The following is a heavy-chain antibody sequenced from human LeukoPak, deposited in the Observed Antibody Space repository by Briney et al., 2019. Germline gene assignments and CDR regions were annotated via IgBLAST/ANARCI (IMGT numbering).Heavy chain of an antibody. D-gene: IGHD3-22*01. CDR3: VRLRRNSDTSGYYYYYDY. CDR1: GYAFSSFS. V-gene: IGHV3-21*01. CDR2: ISVRSNYI. Sequence: GGSLRLSCAASGYAFSSFSINWVRQAPGKGLEWVTSISVRSNYIYYADSVRGRFSISRDDARDSLYLQMNSLRAEDTAVYYCVRLRRNSDTSGYYYYYDYWGQGTLVTVSS. J-gene: IGHJ4*02.